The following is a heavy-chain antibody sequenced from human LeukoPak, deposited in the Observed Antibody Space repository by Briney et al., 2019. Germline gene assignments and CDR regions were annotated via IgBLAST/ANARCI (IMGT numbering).Heavy chain of an antibody. CDR2: IIGRGSST. CDR1: GFIFSNYT. CDR3: AKWGDYDILTGYYVYDY. V-gene: IGHV3-23*01. J-gene: IGHJ4*02. D-gene: IGHD3-9*01. Sequence: PGASLRLSCAASGFIFSNYTMIGVRQAAGKGLEGVSAIIGRGSSTYYADSVKGRLIIFRDNSDNTLYLQLNRLRAEDKAVYYCAKWGDYDILTGYYVYDYWGQGALVAGSS.